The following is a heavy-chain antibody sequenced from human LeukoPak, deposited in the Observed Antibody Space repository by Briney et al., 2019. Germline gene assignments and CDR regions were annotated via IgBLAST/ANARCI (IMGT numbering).Heavy chain of an antibody. CDR1: GFTFSNYW. Sequence: GGSLRLSCAASGFTFSNYWMSWVRQAPGKGPEWVANIKQDGSDKNYVDSVKGRFTISRDNAKNSLYLQMNSLRAEDTAVYYCARVSIVLMVYASFDPWGQGTLVTVSS. V-gene: IGHV3-7*01. CDR2: IKQDGSDK. D-gene: IGHD2-8*01. CDR3: ARVSIVLMVYASFDP. J-gene: IGHJ5*02.